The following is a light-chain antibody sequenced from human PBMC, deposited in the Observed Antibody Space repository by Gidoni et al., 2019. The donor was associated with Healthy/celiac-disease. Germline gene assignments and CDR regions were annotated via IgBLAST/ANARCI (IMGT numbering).Light chain of an antibody. Sequence: DSVMTQSPLSLPVTPGEPASLSCRSSQSLLHSNVYNYLDWYLQKPGQSPRLLIYLGSNRASGVPDRFSGSGSGTEFTLKISRVEAEDVGVYYCMQALQTPLTFGGGTKVEIK. CDR1: QSLLHSNVYNY. CDR2: LGS. V-gene: IGKV2-28*01. CDR3: MQALQTPLT. J-gene: IGKJ4*01.